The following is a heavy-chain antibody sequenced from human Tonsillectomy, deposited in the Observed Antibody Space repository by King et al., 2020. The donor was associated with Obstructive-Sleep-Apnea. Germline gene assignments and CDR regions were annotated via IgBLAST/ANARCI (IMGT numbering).Heavy chain of an antibody. CDR2: INPGSGST. J-gene: IGHJ6*02. V-gene: IGHV1-46*01. CDR1: GYTFTSYY. D-gene: IGHD6-13*01. CDR3: ARDPLSIAGAFYYGMDV. Sequence: VQLVESGAEVKKPGASVKVSCKASGYTFTSYYMHWVRQAPGQGLEWMGIINPGSGSTTYAQKFQGRVTMTRDTSTSTVYMELRSLSSEDTAVYYCARDPLSIAGAFYYGMDVWGHGTTVSVSS.